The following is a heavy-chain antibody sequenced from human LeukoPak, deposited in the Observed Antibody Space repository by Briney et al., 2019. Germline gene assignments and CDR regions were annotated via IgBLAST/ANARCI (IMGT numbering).Heavy chain of an antibody. CDR3: ARGLDSSGWGDFDY. V-gene: IGHV1-8*01. D-gene: IGHD6-19*01. Sequence: ASVKVSCKASGYTFTSYDINWVRQATGRGLEWMGWMNPNSGNTGYAQKFQGRVTMTRNTSISTAYMELSSLRSEDTAVYYCARGLDSSGWGDFDYWGQGTLVTVSS. CDR1: GYTFTSYD. CDR2: MNPNSGNT. J-gene: IGHJ4*02.